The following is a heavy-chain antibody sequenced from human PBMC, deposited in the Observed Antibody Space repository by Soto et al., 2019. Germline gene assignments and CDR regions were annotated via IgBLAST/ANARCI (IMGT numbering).Heavy chain of an antibody. CDR3: AREKLDYVDY. V-gene: IGHV1-8*01. Sequence: QVQLVQSGAEVKKPGASVKVSCKASGYTFTSYDITWVRQATGQGLEWMGWMNPNSGNTGYAQQFQGRVTMTRNISISTAYMELGSLGSEDTAVYYCAREKLDYVDYWGQGTLVTVSS. CDR2: MNPNSGNT. CDR1: GYTFTSYD. J-gene: IGHJ4*02.